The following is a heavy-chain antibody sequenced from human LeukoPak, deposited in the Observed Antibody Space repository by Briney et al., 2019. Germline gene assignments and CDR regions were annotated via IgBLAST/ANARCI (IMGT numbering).Heavy chain of an antibody. CDR3: ARVDCGGDCYTPTWGYYGMDV. D-gene: IGHD2-21*02. V-gene: IGHV3-11*01. Sequence: GGSLRLSCAASGFTFSDYYMSWIRQAPGKGLEWVSYISSSGSTIYYADSVKGRFTISRDNAKNSLYLQMNSPRAEDTAVYYCARVDCGGDCYTPTWGYYGMDVWGQGTTVTVSS. J-gene: IGHJ6*02. CDR1: GFTFSDYY. CDR2: ISSSGSTI.